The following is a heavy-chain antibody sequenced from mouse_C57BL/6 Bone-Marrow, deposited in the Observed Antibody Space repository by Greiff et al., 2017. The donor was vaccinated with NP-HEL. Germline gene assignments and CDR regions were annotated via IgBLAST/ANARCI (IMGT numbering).Heavy chain of an antibody. CDR2: ISDGGSYT. CDR3: ARETGRPRITTVVAPFDY. Sequence: EVKVVESGGGLVKPGGSLKLSCAASGFTFSSYAMSWVRQTPEKRLEWVATISDGGSYTYYPDNVKGRFTISRDNAKNNLYLQMSHLKSEDTAMYYCARETGRPRITTVVAPFDYWGQGTTLTVSS. CDR1: GFTFSSYA. D-gene: IGHD1-1*01. V-gene: IGHV5-4*01. J-gene: IGHJ2*01.